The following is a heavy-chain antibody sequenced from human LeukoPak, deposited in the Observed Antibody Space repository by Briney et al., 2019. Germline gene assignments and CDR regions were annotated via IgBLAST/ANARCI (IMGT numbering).Heavy chain of an antibody. CDR3: ARLNRSYYYMDV. V-gene: IGHV1-2*02. CDR2: INPNSGGT. D-gene: IGHD2/OR15-2a*01. CDR1: GYTFTSYD. J-gene: IGHJ6*03. Sequence: GASVKVSCKASGYTFTSYDINWVRQAPGQGLEWMGWINPNSGGTNYAQKFQGRVTMTRDTSISTAYMELSRLRSDDTAVYYCARLNRSYYYMDVWGKGTTVTVSS.